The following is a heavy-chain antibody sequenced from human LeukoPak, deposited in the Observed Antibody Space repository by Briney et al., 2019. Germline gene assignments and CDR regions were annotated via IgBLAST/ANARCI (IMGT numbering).Heavy chain of an antibody. V-gene: IGHV2-5*02. D-gene: IGHD3-10*01. Sequence: SGHTLVNPTQTLTLTCTFSGLSLSTSGVGVGWIRQPPGKALEWLALIYWDDDKRYSPSLKSRLTITKDTSKNQVVLTMTNMDPVDAATYYCALTGGPDAFDIWGQGTMVTVSS. CDR2: IYWDDDK. CDR1: GLSLSTSGVG. CDR3: ALTGGPDAFDI. J-gene: IGHJ3*02.